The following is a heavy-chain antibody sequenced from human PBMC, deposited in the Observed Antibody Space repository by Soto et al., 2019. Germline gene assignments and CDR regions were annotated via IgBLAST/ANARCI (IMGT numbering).Heavy chain of an antibody. CDR3: ARDGFYDRSDIWVGDSAVDI. V-gene: IGHV1-18*01. CDR2: ISLNNGDT. CDR1: GYTFSNYG. J-gene: IGHJ3*02. D-gene: IGHD3-22*01. Sequence: QVHLVQSGPEVKMPGASVKVSCRGSGYTFSNYGLTWVRQAPGQGFEWMGWISLNNGDTNYAQQLQGRLTVTTDTSTSTAYMELRSLRSDDTAVYYCARDGFYDRSDIWVGDSAVDIWGQGTMVTVSS.